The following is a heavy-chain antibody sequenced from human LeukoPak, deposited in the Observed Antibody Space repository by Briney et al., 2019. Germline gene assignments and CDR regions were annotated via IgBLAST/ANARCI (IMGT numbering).Heavy chain of an antibody. J-gene: IGHJ3*02. D-gene: IGHD2-21*01. CDR3: ARADVVVIDVLDAFDI. V-gene: IGHV4-30-4*08. CDR1: GGSISSGDYY. CDR2: IYYSGST. Sequence: SETLSLTCTVSGGSISSGDYYWSWIRQPPGKGLEWIGYIYYSGSTYYNPSLKSRVTISVDTSKNQFSLKLSSVTAADTAVYYCARADVVVIDVLDAFDIWGQGTMVTVSS.